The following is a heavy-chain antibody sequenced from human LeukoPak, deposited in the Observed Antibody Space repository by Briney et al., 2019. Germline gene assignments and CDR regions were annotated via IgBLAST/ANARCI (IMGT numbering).Heavy chain of an antibody. D-gene: IGHD5-18*01. J-gene: IGHJ4*02. V-gene: IGHV1-3*03. CDR3: ATDPGYSYGRYLDY. CDR2: INTNNGNT. Sequence: GASVTVSCKASGYTFTSYAMHWVRQAPGQRLEWMGWINTNNGNTKYSEEFQGRVTITRDTSASTGYMEVSSLRSEDMAVYYCATDPGYSYGRYLDYWGQGTLVTVSS. CDR1: GYTFTSYA.